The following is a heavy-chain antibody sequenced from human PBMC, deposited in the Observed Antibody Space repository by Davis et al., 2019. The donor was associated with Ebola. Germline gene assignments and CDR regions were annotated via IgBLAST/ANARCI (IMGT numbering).Heavy chain of an antibody. D-gene: IGHD6-19*01. CDR2: ISKDGSSE. Sequence: GGSLRLSCAASGFMFSTYAMHWVRQAPGKGLEWVAVISKDGSSEDYADSLRGRFTISRDKSKNMLFLQMNSLRPEDTAVYYCLAGTNYWGQGTQVIVSS. CDR3: LAGTNY. J-gene: IGHJ4*02. V-gene: IGHV3-30*04. CDR1: GFMFSTYA.